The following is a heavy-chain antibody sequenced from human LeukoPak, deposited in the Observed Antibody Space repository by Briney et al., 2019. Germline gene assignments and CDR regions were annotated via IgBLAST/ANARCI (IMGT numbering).Heavy chain of an antibody. V-gene: IGHV1-18*04. CDR2: ISAYNGNT. CDR3: ARVGTLRYFDWLSWFDP. CDR1: GYTFTDYY. D-gene: IGHD3-9*01. Sequence: ASVKVSCKASGYTFTDYYIHWVRQAPGQGLEWMGWISAYNGNTNYAQKLQGRVTMTTDTSTSTAYMELRSLRSDDTAVYYCARVGTLRYFDWLSWFDPWGQGTLVTVSS. J-gene: IGHJ5*02.